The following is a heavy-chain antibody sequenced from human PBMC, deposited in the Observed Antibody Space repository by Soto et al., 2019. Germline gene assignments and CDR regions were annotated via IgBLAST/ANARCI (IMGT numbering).Heavy chain of an antibody. J-gene: IGHJ3*02. V-gene: IGHV3-30*18. CDR3: AKGFESCSGGSCYSFAFDI. CDR1: GFTFSSYG. CDR2: ISYDGGNI. Sequence: PGGSLRLSCAASGFTFSSYGMHWVRQAPGKGLEWVALISYDGGNIYYADSVKGRFTISRDNSKNTLYLQMNSLRAEDTAVYYCAKGFESCSGGSCYSFAFDIWGQGTMVTVSS. D-gene: IGHD2-15*01.